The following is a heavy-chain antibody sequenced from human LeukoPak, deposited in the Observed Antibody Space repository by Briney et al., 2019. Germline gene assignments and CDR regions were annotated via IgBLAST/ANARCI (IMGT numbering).Heavy chain of an antibody. CDR2: IYTSGST. V-gene: IGHV4-4*07. CDR3: ARVGGITMIVVLITDAFDI. J-gene: IGHJ3*02. Sequence: PSETLSLTCTVSGGSISSYYWSWIRQPAGKGLEWIGRIYTSGSTNYNPSLKSRVTMSVDTSKKQFSLKLSSVTAADTAVYYCARVGGITMIVVLITDAFDIWGQGTMVTVSS. CDR1: GGSISSYY. D-gene: IGHD3-22*01.